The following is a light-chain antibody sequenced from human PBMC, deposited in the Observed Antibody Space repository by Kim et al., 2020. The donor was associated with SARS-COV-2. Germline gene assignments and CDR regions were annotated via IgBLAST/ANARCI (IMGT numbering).Light chain of an antibody. V-gene: IGKV1-9*01. Sequence: AVVGDRVTINCRASQGISNYLAWYQQNPGKAPKPLIEGASTLQSGVPSRFSGSGSGTDFTLTISSLQPEDFATYSCHQFNSYPRSFGQGTKVEIK. CDR1: QGISNY. CDR2: GAS. CDR3: HQFNSYPRS. J-gene: IGKJ1*01.